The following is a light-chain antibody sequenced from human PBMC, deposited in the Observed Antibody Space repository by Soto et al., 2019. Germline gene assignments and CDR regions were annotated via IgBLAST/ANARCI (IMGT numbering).Light chain of an antibody. J-gene: IGKJ4*01. CDR3: LQDYNYPLT. V-gene: IGKV1-6*01. Sequence: AIQMPQTPSSLSASVGDRVTITCRASQGIRNDLGWYQQKPGKAPKLLIYAASSLQSGVPSRFSGSGSGTDFTLTISSLQPEDFATYYCLQDYNYPLTFGGVTNVDIK. CDR2: AAS. CDR1: QGIRND.